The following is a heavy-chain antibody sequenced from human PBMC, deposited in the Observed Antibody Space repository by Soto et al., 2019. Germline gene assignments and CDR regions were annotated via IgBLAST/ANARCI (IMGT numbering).Heavy chain of an antibody. Sequence: GGSLRLSCAASGFTLSSYGMHWVRPAPGKGLEWVAVIWYDGSNKYYADSVKGRFAISRDNSKNTPYLQMNSLRAEDTAVYYCARKGSVGYDFWSGHDYWGQGTLVTVSS. CDR3: ARKGSVGYDFWSGHDY. CDR1: GFTLSSYG. D-gene: IGHD3-3*01. CDR2: IWYDGSNK. J-gene: IGHJ4*02. V-gene: IGHV3-33*01.